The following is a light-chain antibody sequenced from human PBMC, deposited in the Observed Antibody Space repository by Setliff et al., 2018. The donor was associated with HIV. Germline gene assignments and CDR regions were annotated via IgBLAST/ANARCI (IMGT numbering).Light chain of an antibody. CDR1: SSDIGGYKY. Sequence: QSALAQPASVSGSPGQSITISCTGTSSDIGGYKYVSWYQQHPGRAPKLIMYDVNSRPSGISNRFSGSKSGNTASLTISGLQAEDEADYYCNSFTGTGTYVLGSGTKVTVL. CDR2: DVN. CDR3: NSFTGTGTYV. J-gene: IGLJ1*01. V-gene: IGLV2-14*03.